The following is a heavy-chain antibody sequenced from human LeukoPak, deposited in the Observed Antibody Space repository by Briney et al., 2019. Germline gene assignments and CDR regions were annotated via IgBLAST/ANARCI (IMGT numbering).Heavy chain of an antibody. D-gene: IGHD6-19*01. V-gene: IGHV4-34*01. CDR1: GVSFNDYY. Sequence: SETLSLTCAVYGVSFNDYYWSWIRQPPGKGLEWIGEINHSGSSNDNPSLKSGVTISVNTSKNQFSLKLSSVTAAATAGCYFPMKNHWLVRFDYWGQGTLVTVSS. CDR2: INHSGSS. CDR3: PMKNHWLVRFDY. J-gene: IGHJ4*02.